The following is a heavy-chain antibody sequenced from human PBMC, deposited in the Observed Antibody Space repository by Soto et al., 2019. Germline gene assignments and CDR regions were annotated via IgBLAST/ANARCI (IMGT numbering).Heavy chain of an antibody. CDR1: GFTFSSYA. D-gene: IGHD3-3*01. J-gene: IGHJ4*02. CDR2: ISGSGGST. Sequence: GGSLRLSCAASGFTFSSYAMSWVRQAPGKGLEWVSAISGSGGSTYYADSVKGRFTISRDNSKNTLYLQMNSLRAEDPVVYYCAKRPVLRFLEWTYYWGQGTLVTVSS. V-gene: IGHV3-23*01. CDR3: AKRPVLRFLEWTYY.